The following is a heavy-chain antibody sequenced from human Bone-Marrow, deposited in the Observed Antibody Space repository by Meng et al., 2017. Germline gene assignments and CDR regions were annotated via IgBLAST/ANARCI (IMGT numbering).Heavy chain of an antibody. Sequence: QLQLQESGSGLVKPSQTLSLTCACSGGSISSGGYSWSWIRQPPGKGLEWIGYIYHSGSTYYNPSLKSRVTISVDRSKNQFSLKLSSVTAADTAVYYCARGYCGGDCYIPFDNWFDPWGQGTLVTVSS. J-gene: IGHJ5*02. CDR2: IYHSGST. V-gene: IGHV4-30-2*01. CDR3: ARGYCGGDCYIPFDNWFDP. CDR1: GGSISSGGYS. D-gene: IGHD2-21*02.